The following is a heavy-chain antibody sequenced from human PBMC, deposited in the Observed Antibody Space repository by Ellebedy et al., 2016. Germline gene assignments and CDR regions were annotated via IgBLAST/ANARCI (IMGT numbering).Heavy chain of an antibody. Sequence: SETLSLTCNLSGGSVSSDYWNWIRRPPGKGLEWIGYVFHTGTTNYHPSLKSRVTMSVDTSKKQFSLRLTSVTAADTAVYYGAQKMSGTMLDYWGQGTLVTVS. D-gene: IGHD3-10*01. V-gene: IGHV4-59*02. J-gene: IGHJ4*02. CDR3: AQKMSGTMLDY. CDR2: VFHTGTT. CDR1: GGSVSSDY.